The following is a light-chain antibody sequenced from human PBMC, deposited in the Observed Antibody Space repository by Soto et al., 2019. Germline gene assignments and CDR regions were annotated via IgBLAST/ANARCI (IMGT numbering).Light chain of an antibody. V-gene: IGKV3-11*01. CDR1: QSVSSD. Sequence: EIVLTQSPATLSLSPGERATLSCRASQSVSSDLAWYQQKLGQAPRLLIFDASNRATGIASRFSGSGSGTDFTLTTSSLEPEDFAVYYCQQRSNWPWTFGQGTKVEMK. CDR2: DAS. J-gene: IGKJ1*01. CDR3: QQRSNWPWT.